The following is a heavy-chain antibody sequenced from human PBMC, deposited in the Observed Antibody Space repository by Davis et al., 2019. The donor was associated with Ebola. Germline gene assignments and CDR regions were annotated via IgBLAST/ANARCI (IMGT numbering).Heavy chain of an antibody. CDR2: ISGSGGST. Sequence: GGSLRLSCAASGFTFTNYAMSWVRQSPGKGLQWVSSISGSGGSTYYAESVKGRFTISRDNSNSTLYLQMNSLRAEDTAVYYCAKVRYYSTWRGGFDDWGQGTLVTVSS. J-gene: IGHJ4*02. V-gene: IGHV3-23*01. CDR3: AKVRYYSTWRGGFDD. CDR1: GFTFTNYA. D-gene: IGHD3-10*01.